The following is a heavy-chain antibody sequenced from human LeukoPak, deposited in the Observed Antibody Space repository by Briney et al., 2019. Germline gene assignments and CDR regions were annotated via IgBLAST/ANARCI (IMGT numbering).Heavy chain of an antibody. CDR1: GGTFSSYA. CDR2: IIPILGTA. CDR3: VAWFGDYIPLFDY. Sequence: ASVKVSCKASGGTFSSYAISWLRQAPGQGLEWMGGIIPILGTANYAQKFQGRVTITADESTSTAYMELSSLRSEDTAVYYCVAWFGDYIPLFDYWGQGTLVTVSS. D-gene: IGHD3-10*01. J-gene: IGHJ4*02. V-gene: IGHV1-69*13.